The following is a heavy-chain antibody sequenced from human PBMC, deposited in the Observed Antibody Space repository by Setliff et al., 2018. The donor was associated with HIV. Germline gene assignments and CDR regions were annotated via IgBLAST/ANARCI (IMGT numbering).Heavy chain of an antibody. D-gene: IGHD3-22*01. CDR2: IYHTGRT. Sequence: SETLSLTCGVSGDSITGSFYWAWIRRPPGKGLEWTGSIYHTGRTYYNRSLESRLTISIDTSKNQFSLKLTSVTAADTAMYYCASRIYYYDESRVLREEGFVPWGQGTLVTVSS. V-gene: IGHV4-38-2*01. J-gene: IGHJ5*02. CDR3: ASRIYYYDESRVLREEGFVP. CDR1: GDSITGSFY.